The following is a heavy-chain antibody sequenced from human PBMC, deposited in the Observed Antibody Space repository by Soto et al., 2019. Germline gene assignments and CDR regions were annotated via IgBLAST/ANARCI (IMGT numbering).Heavy chain of an antibody. CDR3: ERDVWFSLDS. Sequence: GGSLRLSCVASGFIFRNDYMSWVRQAPGKGLEWVAKTNKDGSEAYYVDSLEGRFTISRDNAKNLLFLEMKSLRVDDTAVYYCERDVWFSLDSWGRGTLVTVSS. J-gene: IGHJ4*02. CDR2: TNKDGSEA. V-gene: IGHV3-7*03. D-gene: IGHD3-9*01. CDR1: GFIFRNDY.